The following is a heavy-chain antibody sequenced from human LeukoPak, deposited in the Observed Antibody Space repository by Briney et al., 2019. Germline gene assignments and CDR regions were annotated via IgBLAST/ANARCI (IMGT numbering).Heavy chain of an antibody. Sequence: GGSLRLSRAASGFTFSRNSMNWVRQAPGKGLEWVSSISASSSYIYYADSLKGRFTISRDNAKNSLFLQMNSLRVEDTAVYYCARDHPPYCAGDCYSDYWGQGTLVTVSS. CDR2: ISASSSYI. CDR1: GFTFSRNS. D-gene: IGHD2-21*02. V-gene: IGHV3-21*01. CDR3: ARDHPPYCAGDCYSDY. J-gene: IGHJ4*02.